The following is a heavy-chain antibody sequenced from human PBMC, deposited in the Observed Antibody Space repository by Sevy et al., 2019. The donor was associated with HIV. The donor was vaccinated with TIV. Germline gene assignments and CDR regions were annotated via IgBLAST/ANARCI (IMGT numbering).Heavy chain of an antibody. D-gene: IGHD1-7*01. J-gene: IGHJ6*02. CDR2: ISGSGGST. CDR1: GFTFSSYA. V-gene: IGHV3-23*01. CDR3: AKDRRTTQEILYYYYGMDV. Sequence: GGSLRLSCAASGFTFSSYAMSWVRQAPGKGLEWVSAISGSGGSTYYADSVKGRFTISRDNSKNTLYLQMNSLRAEDTAVYYCAKDRRTTQEILYYYYGMDVWGQGTTVTVSS.